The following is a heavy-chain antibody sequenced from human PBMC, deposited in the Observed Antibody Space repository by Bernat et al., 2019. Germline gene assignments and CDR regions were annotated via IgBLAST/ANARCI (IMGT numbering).Heavy chain of an antibody. CDR3: ARDSFGVPIFYGDLNWFDP. CDR2: IWYDGSNK. J-gene: IGHJ5*02. Sequence: QVKLVESGGGVVQPGRSLRLSCAASGFTFSSYGMHWVRQAPGKGLEWVAVIWYDGSNKYYADSVKGRFTISRDNSKNTLYLQMNSLRAEDTAVYYCARDSFGVPIFYGDLNWFDPWGQGTLVTVSS. CDR1: GFTFSSYG. D-gene: IGHD4-17*01. V-gene: IGHV3-33*01.